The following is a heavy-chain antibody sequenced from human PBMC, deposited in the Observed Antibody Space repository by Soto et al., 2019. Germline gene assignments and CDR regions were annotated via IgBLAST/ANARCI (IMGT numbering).Heavy chain of an antibody. CDR2: IYYSGST. D-gene: IGHD2-21*01. CDR3: ARRWGGTFDY. J-gene: IGHJ4*02. Sequence: SETLSLTCTVSGGSISSYYWSWIRQPPGKGLEWIGYIYYSGSTNYNPSLKSRVTISVDTSKNQFSLKLSSVTAADTAVYYCARRWGGTFDYWGQGTXVTVSS. CDR1: GGSISSYY. V-gene: IGHV4-59*01.